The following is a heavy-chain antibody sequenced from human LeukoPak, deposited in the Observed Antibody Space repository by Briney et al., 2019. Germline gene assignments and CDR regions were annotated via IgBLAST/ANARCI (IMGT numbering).Heavy chain of an antibody. V-gene: IGHV4-39*01. J-gene: IGHJ6*03. D-gene: IGHD2-2*01. Sequence: SETLSLTCTVSGGSISSSSYYWGWIRQPPGKGLEWIGSIYYSGSTYYNPSLKSRVTISVDTSKNQFSLKLSSVTAADTAVYYCATTRSSPPYYMDVWGKGTTVTVSS. CDR2: IYYSGST. CDR1: GGSISSSSYY. CDR3: ATTRSSPPYYMDV.